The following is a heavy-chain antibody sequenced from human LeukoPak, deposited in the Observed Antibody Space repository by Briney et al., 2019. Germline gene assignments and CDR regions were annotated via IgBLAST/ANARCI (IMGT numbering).Heavy chain of an antibody. V-gene: IGHV4-59*08. CDR3: ARHDPVGYYQHGMDV. D-gene: IGHD2-15*01. CDR1: GGSISGYF. J-gene: IGHJ6*02. CDR2: IYYTGAT. Sequence: PSETLSLTCTVSGGSISGYFWSCIRQPPGQGLEFIGYIYYTGATLYNPSLKSRVTMSVDTSKNQFSLKLSSVTAADTAVYYCARHDPVGYYQHGMDVWGQGTTVTVPS.